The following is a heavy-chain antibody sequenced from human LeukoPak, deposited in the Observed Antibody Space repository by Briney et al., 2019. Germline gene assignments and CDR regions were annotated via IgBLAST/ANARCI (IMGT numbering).Heavy chain of an antibody. D-gene: IGHD2-2*01. J-gene: IGHJ6*03. CDR2: IGTAGDT. Sequence: PGGSLRLSCAASGFTFSSYDMHWVRQATGKGLEWVSAIGTAGDTYYPGSVKGRFTISRENAKNSLYLQMNSLRAGDTAVYYCARVGENIVVVPAASAGRHPDSRYYMDVWGKGTTVTVSS. CDR3: ARVGENIVVVPAASAGRHPDSRYYMDV. V-gene: IGHV3-13*01. CDR1: GFTFSSYD.